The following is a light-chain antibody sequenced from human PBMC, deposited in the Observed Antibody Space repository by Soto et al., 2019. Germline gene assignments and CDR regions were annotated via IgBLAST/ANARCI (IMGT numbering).Light chain of an antibody. CDR2: KTS. Sequence: DIQMTQSPSTLSGSVGDRVTITCRASQTISSWLAWYQQKPGKAPKLLIYKTSTLKSGVPSRFSGSGSGTEFTLTISSLQSEDLAVYYCQQYKNWLTWTFGQGTKVDIK. CDR3: QQYKNWLTWT. CDR1: QTISSW. J-gene: IGKJ1*01. V-gene: IGKV1-5*03.